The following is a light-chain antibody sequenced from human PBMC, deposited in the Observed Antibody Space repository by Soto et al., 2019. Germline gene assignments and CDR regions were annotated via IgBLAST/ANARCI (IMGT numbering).Light chain of an antibody. V-gene: IGKV1-27*01. CDR3: QKYNSAEWT. Sequence: DIQMTQSPSSLSASVGDRVTITCRASQGISNYLACYQQKPGKVPKLLIYAASTLQSGVPSRFSGRGSGTDFTLTISSLQPEDVATYDCQKYNSAEWTFGQGTKVEIK. J-gene: IGKJ1*01. CDR2: AAS. CDR1: QGISNY.